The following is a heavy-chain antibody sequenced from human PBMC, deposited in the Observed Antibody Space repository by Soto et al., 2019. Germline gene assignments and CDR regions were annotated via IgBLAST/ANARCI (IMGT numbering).Heavy chain of an antibody. D-gene: IGHD2-15*01. V-gene: IGHV1-46*01. CDR3: ARDIVVVVAATPGYYGMDV. Sequence: ASVKVSCKASGYTFTSYYMHWVRQAPGQGLEWMGIINPSGGSTSYAQKFQGRVTMTRDTSTSTVYMELSSLRSEDTAVYYCARDIVVVVAATPGYYGMDVWGQGTTVTVSS. CDR1: GYTFTSYY. CDR2: INPSGGST. J-gene: IGHJ6*02.